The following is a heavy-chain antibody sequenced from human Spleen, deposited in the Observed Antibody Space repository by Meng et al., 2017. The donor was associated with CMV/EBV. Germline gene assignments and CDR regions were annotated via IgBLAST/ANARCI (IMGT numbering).Heavy chain of an antibody. CDR2: TSGYNGNT. J-gene: IGHJ1*01. CDR1: GYSVTSYG. V-gene: IGHV1-18*01. D-gene: IGHD6-13*01. CDR3: ARDQQLIPAEYFQH. Sequence: KASGYSVTSYGISWVRQAPGQGPEWMGWTSGYNGNTIYAQKFQGRVTMTTDTSTSTAYLELRSLRSDDTAVYYCARDQQLIPAEYFQHWGPGTLVTVSS.